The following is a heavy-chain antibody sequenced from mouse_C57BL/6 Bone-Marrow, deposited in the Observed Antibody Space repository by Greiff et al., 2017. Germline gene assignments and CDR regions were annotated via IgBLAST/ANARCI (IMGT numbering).Heavy chain of an antibody. CDR1: GYTFTSYG. CDR3: AREGGITPMY. V-gene: IGHV1-81*01. CDR2: IYPRSGNT. D-gene: IGHD1-1*01. J-gene: IGHJ2*01. Sequence: VQLQQSGAELARPGASVKLSCKASGYTFTSYGISWVKQRTGQGLEWIGEIYPRSGNTYYNEKFKGKATLTADKSTSTAYMELRSLTSEDSAVXFCAREGGITPMYWGQGTTLTVSS.